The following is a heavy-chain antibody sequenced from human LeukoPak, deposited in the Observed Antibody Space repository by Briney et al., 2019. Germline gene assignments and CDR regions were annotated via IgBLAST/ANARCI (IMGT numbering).Heavy chain of an antibody. CDR1: GVSISSGGYY. CDR2: IYYSGST. Sequence: PSETLSLTCTVSGVSISSGGYYWSWIRQHPGKGLEWIGSIYYSGSTYYNPCLKSRVTISADTSKNQFSLKLSSVTAADTAVYYCARGLYYYDSSGYYYVYYFDYWGQGTLVTVSS. V-gene: IGHV4-39*01. D-gene: IGHD3-22*01. CDR3: ARGLYYYDSSGYYYVYYFDY. J-gene: IGHJ4*02.